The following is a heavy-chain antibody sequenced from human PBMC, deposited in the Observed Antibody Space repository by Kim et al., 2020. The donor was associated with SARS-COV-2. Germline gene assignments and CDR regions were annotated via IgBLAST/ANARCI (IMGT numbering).Heavy chain of an antibody. V-gene: IGHV3-23*01. D-gene: IGHD6-13*01. CDR3: AKDVYSSSPRIAAAGPNDY. J-gene: IGHJ4*02. Sequence: GGSLRLSCAASGFTFSSYAMSWVRQAPGKGLEWVSAISGSGGSTYYADSVKGRFTISRDNSKNTLYLQMNSLRAEDTAVYYCAKDVYSSSPRIAAAGPNDYWGQGTLVTVSS. CDR1: GFTFSSYA. CDR2: ISGSGGST.